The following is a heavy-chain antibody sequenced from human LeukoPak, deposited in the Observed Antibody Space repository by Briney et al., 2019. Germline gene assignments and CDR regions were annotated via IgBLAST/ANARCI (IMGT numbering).Heavy chain of an antibody. D-gene: IGHD2-2*01. Sequence: PSKTLSLTCKVSGVSISSNSIYWGWIRQPPGKGLEWIGSIVYGGSTYYKPSLNSRVTISIDTSSNQFSLNLTSVTAADTAVYYCARDPGCTTTSCHLGLDYWGQGALVTVSS. V-gene: IGHV4-39*07. J-gene: IGHJ4*02. CDR1: GVSISSNSIY. CDR2: IVYGGST. CDR3: ARDPGCTTTSCHLGLDY.